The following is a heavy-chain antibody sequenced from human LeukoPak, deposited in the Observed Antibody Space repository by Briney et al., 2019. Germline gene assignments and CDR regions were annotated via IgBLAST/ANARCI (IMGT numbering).Heavy chain of an antibody. Sequence: SETLSLTCTVSGGSISSSSYYWGWIRQPPGKGLEWIGSIYYSGSAYYNPSLKSRVTISVDTSKNQFSLKLSSVTAADTAVYYCATDIRGYDIGYWGQGTLVTVSS. V-gene: IGHV4-39*07. CDR3: ATDIRGYDIGY. CDR2: IYYSGSA. D-gene: IGHD5-12*01. CDR1: GGSISSSSYY. J-gene: IGHJ4*02.